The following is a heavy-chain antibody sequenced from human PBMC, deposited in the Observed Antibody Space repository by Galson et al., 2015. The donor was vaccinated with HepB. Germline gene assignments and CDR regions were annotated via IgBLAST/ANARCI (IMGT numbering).Heavy chain of an antibody. CDR2: IDWDDDK. J-gene: IGHJ3*02. Sequence: PALVKPTQALTLTCTFSGFSLSTSGMCVSWIRQPPGKALEWLALIDWDDDKYYSTSLKTRLTISKDTSKNQVVLTMTNMDPVDTATYYCARSSGYDWGAGAFDIWGQGTMVTVSS. CDR1: GFSLSTSGMC. CDR3: ARSSGYDWGAGAFDI. V-gene: IGHV2-70*01. D-gene: IGHD5-12*01.